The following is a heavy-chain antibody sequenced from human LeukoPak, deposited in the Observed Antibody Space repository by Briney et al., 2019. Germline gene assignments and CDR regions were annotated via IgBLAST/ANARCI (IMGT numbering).Heavy chain of an antibody. J-gene: IGHJ4*02. D-gene: IGHD1-1*01. CDR3: ARDHNWNFDY. CDR2: ISGDNSAI. Sequence: GGSLRLSCAASGFTFSSYSMNWVRQAPGKGLEWVSYISGDNSAIFYVDSVKGRFTISRDNARNSPYLQMNGLRDEDTAVYYCARDHNWNFDYWGQGILVTVSS. CDR1: GFTFSSYS. V-gene: IGHV3-48*02.